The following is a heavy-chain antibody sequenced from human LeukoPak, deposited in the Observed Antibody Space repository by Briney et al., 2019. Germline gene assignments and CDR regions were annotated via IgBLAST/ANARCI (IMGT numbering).Heavy chain of an antibody. Sequence: GGSLRLSCAASGFTFSSYAMSWVRQAPGKGLEWVSAISGSGGSTYYADSVKGRFTISRGNSKNTLYLQMNSLRAEDTAVYYCAKANSSSWYPNWFDPWGQGTLVTVSS. D-gene: IGHD6-13*01. CDR3: AKANSSSWYPNWFDP. CDR1: GFTFSSYA. V-gene: IGHV3-23*01. CDR2: ISGSGGST. J-gene: IGHJ5*02.